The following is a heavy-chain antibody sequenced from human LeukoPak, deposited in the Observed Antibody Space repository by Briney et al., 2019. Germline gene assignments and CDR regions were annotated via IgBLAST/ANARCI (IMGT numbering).Heavy chain of an antibody. J-gene: IGHJ4*02. CDR1: GFTFISYC. V-gene: IGHV3-7*01. Sequence: GSLRLSCAASGFTFISYCMSWVRQAPGKGLEWVASIRQDGSEKYYVDSVRGRFTISRDDAKNSLYLEMNGLRAEDTAVYYCARDIEETWYYYGSGSNYYFDYWGQGTLVTVSS. CDR3: ARDIEETWYYYGSGSNYYFDY. D-gene: IGHD3-10*01. CDR2: IRQDGSEK.